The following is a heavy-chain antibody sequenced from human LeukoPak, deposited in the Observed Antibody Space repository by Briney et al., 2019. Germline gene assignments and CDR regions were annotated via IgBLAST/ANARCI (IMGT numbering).Heavy chain of an antibody. CDR1: GGSISSGGYY. Sequence: SETLSLTCTVSGGSISSGGYYWSWIRQHPGKGLEWIGYIYYSGSTYYNPSLKSRVTISVDTSKNQFSLKLSSVTAADTAVYYCARHYARYYFDYWGQGTLVTVSS. J-gene: IGHJ4*02. D-gene: IGHD3-16*01. CDR2: IYYSGST. CDR3: ARHYARYYFDY. V-gene: IGHV4-31*03.